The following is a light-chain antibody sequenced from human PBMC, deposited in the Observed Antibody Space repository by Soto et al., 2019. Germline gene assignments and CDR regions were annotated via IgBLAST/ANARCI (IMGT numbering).Light chain of an antibody. CDR1: QGISSY. CDR2: AAS. V-gene: IGKV1-9*01. CDR3: QQYNSYS. Sequence: DIQLTQSPSFLSASVGARVTITCRASQGISSYLAWYQQKPGKAPKLLIQAASTLQSGVPLRFSGSGSGTEFTLTISSLQPDDFATYYCQQYNSYSFGQGTKVDIK. J-gene: IGKJ1*01.